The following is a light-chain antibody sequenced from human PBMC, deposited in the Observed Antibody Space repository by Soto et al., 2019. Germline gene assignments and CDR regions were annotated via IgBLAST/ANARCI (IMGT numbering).Light chain of an antibody. Sequence: QSALTQPASVSGSPGQSLTISCTGTSSDVGGYNYVSWYQQHPGKAPKLMIYEVTNRPSGVSNRFSGSKSGNTASLTISGLQAEDEAEYYCSSYSSSSTLVFGGGTQLTVL. CDR2: EVT. J-gene: IGLJ2*01. V-gene: IGLV2-14*01. CDR1: SSDVGGYNY. CDR3: SSYSSSSTLV.